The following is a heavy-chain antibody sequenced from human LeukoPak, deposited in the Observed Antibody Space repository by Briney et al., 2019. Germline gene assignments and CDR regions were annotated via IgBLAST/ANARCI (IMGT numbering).Heavy chain of an antibody. V-gene: IGHV3-7*05. CDR2: IKQDGSEK. J-gene: IGHJ3*01. D-gene: IGHD3-10*01. CDR3: ARDRGYSTLDF. CDR1: GFTFSDYY. Sequence: GGSLRLSCAASGFTFSDYYMSWVRQAPGKGLEWVANIKQDGSEKNYVDSVKGRFTISRDNAENSLSLQMNSLRAEDTAVYYCARDRGYSTLDFWGQGTMVTVSS.